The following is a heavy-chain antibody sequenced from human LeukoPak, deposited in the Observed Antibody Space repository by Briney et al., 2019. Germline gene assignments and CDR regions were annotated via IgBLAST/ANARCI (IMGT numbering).Heavy chain of an antibody. D-gene: IGHD1-26*01. Sequence: SVKVSCKASGGTFSSYAISWVRQAPGQGLEWMGRIIPIFGTANYAQKFQGRVTITTDESTSTAYMELSSLRSEDTAVYYCARGVIEGATTTGFDYWGQGTLVTVSS. CDR2: IIPIFGTA. CDR1: GGTFSSYA. CDR3: ARGVIEGATTTGFDY. V-gene: IGHV1-69*05. J-gene: IGHJ4*02.